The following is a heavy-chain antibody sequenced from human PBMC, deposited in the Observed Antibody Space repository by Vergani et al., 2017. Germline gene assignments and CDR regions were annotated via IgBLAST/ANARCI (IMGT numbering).Heavy chain of an antibody. Sequence: QVQLQQWGAGLLKPSETLSLTCAVYGGSFSGYYWSWIRQPPGKGLEWIGEINHSGSTNYNPSLKSRVTISVDTSKNQFSLKLSSVTAADTAVYYCARGRTYYYGSGSPDYGGQGTLVTVSS. CDR2: INHSGST. V-gene: IGHV4-34*01. D-gene: IGHD3-10*01. CDR1: GGSFSGYY. CDR3: ARGRTYYYGSGSPDY. J-gene: IGHJ4*02.